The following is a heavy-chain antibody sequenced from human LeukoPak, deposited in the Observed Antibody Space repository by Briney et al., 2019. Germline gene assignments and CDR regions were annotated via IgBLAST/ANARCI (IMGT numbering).Heavy chain of an antibody. CDR1: GFTFSSYA. Sequence: GGSLRLSCAASGFTFSSYAMHWVRQAPGKGLEWVAVISYDGSNKYYADSVKGRFTISRDNSKNTLYLQMNSLRAEDTAVYYCARPSCSSTSFYTILDYWGQGTLVTVSS. V-gene: IGHV3-30-3*01. CDR2: ISYDGSNK. J-gene: IGHJ4*02. D-gene: IGHD2-2*02. CDR3: ARPSCSSTSFYTILDY.